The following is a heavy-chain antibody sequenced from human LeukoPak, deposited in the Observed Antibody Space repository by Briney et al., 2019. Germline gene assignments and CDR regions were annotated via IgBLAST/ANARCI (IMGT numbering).Heavy chain of an antibody. CDR2: IYSSGST. V-gene: IGHV4-4*07. Sequence: SETLSLTCTVSGASITSFHWTWIRQPAGKGLEWIGLIYSSGSTIYSPSLQSRVAMSADMTKNQLSLKLSSVTAADTAMYYCARKDGDYWGQGTLVTVSS. J-gene: IGHJ4*02. D-gene: IGHD6-6*01. CDR1: GASITSFH. CDR3: ARKDGDY.